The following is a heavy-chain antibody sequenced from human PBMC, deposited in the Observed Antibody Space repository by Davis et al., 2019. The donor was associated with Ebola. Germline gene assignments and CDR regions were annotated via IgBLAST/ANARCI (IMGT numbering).Heavy chain of an antibody. V-gene: IGHV4-34*01. J-gene: IGHJ4*02. CDR1: GGSFSGYY. Sequence: PSETLSLTCAVYGGSFSGYYWSWIRQPPGKGLEWIGEINHSGSTYYNPSLKSRVTISVDTSKNQFSLKLSSVTAADTAVYYCARDRRPVAYCGGDCYSSNWGQGTLVTVSS. D-gene: IGHD2-21*01. CDR2: INHSGST. CDR3: ARDRRPVAYCGGDCYSSN.